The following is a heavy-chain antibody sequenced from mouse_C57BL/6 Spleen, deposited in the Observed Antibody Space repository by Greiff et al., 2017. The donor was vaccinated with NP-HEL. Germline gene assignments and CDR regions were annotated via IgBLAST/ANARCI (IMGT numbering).Heavy chain of an antibody. V-gene: IGHV5-6*01. J-gene: IGHJ1*03. Sequence: EVKLMESGGDLVKPGGSLKLSCAASGFTFSSYGMSWVRQTPDKRLEWVATISSGGSYTYYPDSVKGRFTISRDNAKNTLYLQMSSLKSEDTAMYYCARQDYGSWYFDVWGTGTTVTVSS. CDR1: GFTFSSYG. CDR2: ISSGGSYT. CDR3: ARQDYGSWYFDV. D-gene: IGHD1-1*01.